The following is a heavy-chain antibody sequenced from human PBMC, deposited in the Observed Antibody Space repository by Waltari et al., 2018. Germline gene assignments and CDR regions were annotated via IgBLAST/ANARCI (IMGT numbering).Heavy chain of an antibody. CDR2: ISYDGYNK. V-gene: IGHV3-30*01. CDR1: GFPFSSYP. J-gene: IGHJ5*02. CDR3: ARDGKAYSHDDDPYWAYNWFDP. Sequence: QVQLVESGGGVVQPGGSLILSCAASGFPFSSYPIHWVRQAPGKGLEWVALISYDGYNKYYADSEKGRFTISRDNSMNTLYLQMNSLRAEDTAVYYCARDGKAYSHDDDPYWAYNWFDPWGQGTLVTVSS. D-gene: IGHD2-21*01.